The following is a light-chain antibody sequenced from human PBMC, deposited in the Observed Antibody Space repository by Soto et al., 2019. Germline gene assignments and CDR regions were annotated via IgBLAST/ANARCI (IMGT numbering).Light chain of an antibody. Sequence: QSALTQPASVSGSPGQSITISCTGTSSDVGGYNYVSWYQQYPGTAPKLMIYAVTNRPSGVSNRFSGSKSGNTASLTISGFQAEDEADYYCTSFTSSTPRWVFGGGTKLTVL. J-gene: IGLJ3*02. CDR1: SSDVGGYNY. CDR2: AVT. CDR3: TSFTSSTPRWV. V-gene: IGLV2-14*01.